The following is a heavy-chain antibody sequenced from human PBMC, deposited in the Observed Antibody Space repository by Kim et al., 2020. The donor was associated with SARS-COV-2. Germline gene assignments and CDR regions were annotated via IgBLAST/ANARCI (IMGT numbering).Heavy chain of an antibody. V-gene: IGHV1-2*02. CDR3: ARVGITATRNAFDI. D-gene: IGHD5-18*01. J-gene: IGHJ3*02. Sequence: AQRFQGRVTMTRDTSISTAYMELSRLRSDDTAVYYCARVGITATRNAFDIWGQGTMVTVSS.